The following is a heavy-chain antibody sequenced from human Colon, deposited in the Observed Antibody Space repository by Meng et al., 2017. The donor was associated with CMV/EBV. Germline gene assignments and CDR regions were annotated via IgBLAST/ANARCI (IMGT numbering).Heavy chain of an antibody. V-gene: IGHV4-39*07. CDR1: GVSIVDTYAY. CDR2: IYFSGTT. J-gene: IGHJ5*01. CDR3: ARAAYTPPIVGALGS. Sequence: GSLRLSCTVSGVSIVDTYAYWGWVRQSPGKGLEWIANIYFSGTTHYNPSLKSRVTISVDTSKNQFSLRLSSLTAADTAVYYCARAAYTPPIVGALGSWGQGTLVTVSS. D-gene: IGHD1-26*01.